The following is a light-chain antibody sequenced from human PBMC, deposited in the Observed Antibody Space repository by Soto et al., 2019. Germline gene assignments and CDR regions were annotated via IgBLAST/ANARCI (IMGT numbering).Light chain of an antibody. CDR1: QSVSSN. J-gene: IGKJ1*01. CDR2: SSS. V-gene: IGKV3-15*01. CDR3: QQYDNWPRT. Sequence: EIVMTQSPATLSVSPGERATLSCRASQSVSSNLAWYQQRPGQAPRLLFYSSSTRATGIPDRFSGSGSGTEFTLTISSLQSEEFAVYYCQQYDNWPRTFGQGNKVDIK.